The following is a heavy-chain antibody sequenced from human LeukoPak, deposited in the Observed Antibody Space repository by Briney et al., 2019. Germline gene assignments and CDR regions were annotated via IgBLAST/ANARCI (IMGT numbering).Heavy chain of an antibody. D-gene: IGHD2-21*02. J-gene: IGHJ4*02. V-gene: IGHV3-23*01. CDR3: AKDRLLNCRGDCYIFDY. CDR1: GFTFSSYS. CDR2: ISGSGDST. Sequence: GGSLRLSCAASGFTFSSYSMNWVRQAPGKGLEWVSSISGSGDSTFYADSVKGRFSISRDNSKNTLYPQVNGLRTEDTAVYYCAKDRLLNCRGDCYIFDYWGQGTVVTVSS.